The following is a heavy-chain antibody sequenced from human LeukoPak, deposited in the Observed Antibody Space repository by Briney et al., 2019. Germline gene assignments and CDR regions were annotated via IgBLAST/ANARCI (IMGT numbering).Heavy chain of an antibody. CDR1: GGSISSSSYY. CDR2: IFYSGSA. D-gene: IGHD1-26*01. V-gene: IGHV4-39*01. Sequence: SETLSLTCTVSGGSISSSSYYWGWIRQPPGKGLEWIGSIFYSGSAYYNPSLKSRVAISVDTSKNQFSLKLSSVTAADTAVYYCARQGGALNWFDPWGQGTLVTVSS. J-gene: IGHJ5*02. CDR3: ARQGGALNWFDP.